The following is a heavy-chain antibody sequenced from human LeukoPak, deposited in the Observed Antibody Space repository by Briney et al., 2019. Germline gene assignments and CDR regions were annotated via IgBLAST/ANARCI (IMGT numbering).Heavy chain of an antibody. Sequence: PGGSLRLSCAASGFTFSSYSMNWVRQAPGKGLEWVSSISSSYIYYADSVKGRFTISRDNAKNSLYLQMNSLRAEDTAVYYCVRLGEFSPYDYWGQGTLVTVPS. CDR3: VRLGEFSPYDY. V-gene: IGHV3-21*01. CDR2: ISSSYI. CDR1: GFTFSSYS. J-gene: IGHJ4*02. D-gene: IGHD3-16*01.